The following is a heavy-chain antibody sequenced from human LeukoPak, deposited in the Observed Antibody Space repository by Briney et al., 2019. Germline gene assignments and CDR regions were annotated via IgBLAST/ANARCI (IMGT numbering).Heavy chain of an antibody. CDR2: IKSKADGGTT. V-gene: IGHV3-15*01. CDR3: TTDRPIAVTGHFDY. CDR1: GFTFTNAW. Sequence: GGSLRLSCAASGFTFTNAWMSWVRQAPGKGLEWGGRIKSKADGGTTHYAAPVKGRFIISRDDSKDTLYLQMNSLKTEDTAVYYCTTDRPIAVTGHFDYWGQGTLVTVSS. J-gene: IGHJ4*02. D-gene: IGHD6-13*01.